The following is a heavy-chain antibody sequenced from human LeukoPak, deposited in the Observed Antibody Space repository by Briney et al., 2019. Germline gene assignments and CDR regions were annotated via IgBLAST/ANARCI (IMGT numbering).Heavy chain of an antibody. J-gene: IGHJ4*02. CDR1: GFTFSTFA. CDR2: ISGSGGST. Sequence: GGSLRLSCVASGFTFSTFAMSWVRQAPGKGLEWVSAISGSGGSTYYADSVKGRFTISRDNPKNTLYLQMNSLRADDTAAYYCAKDLSDWGSLVDYWGQGTLVTVSS. D-gene: IGHD7-27*01. CDR3: AKDLSDWGSLVDY. V-gene: IGHV3-23*01.